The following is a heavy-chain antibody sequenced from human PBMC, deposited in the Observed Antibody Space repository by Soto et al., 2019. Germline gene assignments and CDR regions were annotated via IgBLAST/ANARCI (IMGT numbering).Heavy chain of an antibody. CDR3: ARESSGYSSYFDY. CDR2: ISSDGSST. V-gene: IGHV3-74*01. CDR1: GFTFSNAW. J-gene: IGHJ4*01. Sequence: GGSLRLSCAASGFTFSNAWINWVRQAPGKGLVWVSRISSDGSSTNYADSVKGRFTISRDTAKNAVYLQMNSLRAEDTAVYYCARESSGYSSYFDYWGQGTLVTVSS. D-gene: IGHD5-12*01.